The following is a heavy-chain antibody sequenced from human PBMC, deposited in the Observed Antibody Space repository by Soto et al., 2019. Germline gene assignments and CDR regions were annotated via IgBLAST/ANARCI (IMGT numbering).Heavy chain of an antibody. Sequence: QVQLVQSGAEVKKPGSSVKVSCKASGGTFSSYTISWVRQAPGQGLEWMGRIIPILGIANYAQKFQGRVTITADKSTSTAYMERSSLRSEDTAVYYCARGSYLCSGGSCYIDYWGQGTLVTVSS. CDR2: IIPILGIA. CDR1: GGTFSSYT. V-gene: IGHV1-69*02. D-gene: IGHD2-15*01. CDR3: ARGSYLCSGGSCYIDY. J-gene: IGHJ4*02.